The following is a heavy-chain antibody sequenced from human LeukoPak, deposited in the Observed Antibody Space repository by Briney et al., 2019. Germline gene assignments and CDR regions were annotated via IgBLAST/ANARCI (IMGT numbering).Heavy chain of an antibody. Sequence: PSETLSLTCTVSGGSISSGGYYWSWIRQPPGKGLEWIGYIYHSGSTYYNPSLKSRVTISVDRSKNQFSLKLSSVTAADTAVYYCATLTYSGSSSWFDPWGQGTLVTVSS. V-gene: IGHV4-30-2*01. J-gene: IGHJ5*02. CDR3: ATLTYSGSSSWFDP. D-gene: IGHD1-26*01. CDR2: IYHSGST. CDR1: GGSISSGGYY.